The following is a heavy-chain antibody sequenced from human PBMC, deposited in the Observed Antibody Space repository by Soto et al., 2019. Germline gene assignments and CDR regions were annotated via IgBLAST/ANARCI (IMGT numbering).Heavy chain of an antibody. CDR1: GGSISNGGYY. CDR3: ARDTGLAPTVWGY. CDR2: VYHSGST. D-gene: IGHD7-27*01. V-gene: IGHV4-31*03. J-gene: IGHJ4*03. Sequence: QVQLQQSGPGLVKPSQTLSLTCTVSGGSISNGGYYWTWIRQHPEKGLEWIGYVYHSGSTHYNPSLRGRLTISIDTSKNQFSLRLISVTAADTALYYCARDTGLAPTVWGYWGHGTQVTVSS.